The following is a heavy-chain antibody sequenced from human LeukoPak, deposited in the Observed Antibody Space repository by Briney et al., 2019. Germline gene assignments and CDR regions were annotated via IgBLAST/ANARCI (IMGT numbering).Heavy chain of an antibody. J-gene: IGHJ4*02. CDR2: INSDGSSI. Sequence: GGSLRLSCAASGFTFSSYWMHWVRQAPGKGLVWVSRINSDGSSISYADSVKGRFTISRDNAKNTLYLQMNNLRAEDTAVYYCARAMTYDSTGYYFDYWGQGTLVTVSS. D-gene: IGHD3-22*01. CDR1: GFTFSSYW. V-gene: IGHV3-74*01. CDR3: ARAMTYDSTGYYFDY.